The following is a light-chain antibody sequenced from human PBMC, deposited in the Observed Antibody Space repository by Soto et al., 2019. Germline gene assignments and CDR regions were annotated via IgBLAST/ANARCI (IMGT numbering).Light chain of an antibody. CDR2: WAS. V-gene: IGKV4-1*01. CDR1: QSVLNTSKNKNS. J-gene: IGKJ1*01. Sequence: DIVITQSQYSLAVSLSDSATINCKSSQSVLNTSKNKNSLAWYQQKPGQPPKLLIYWASTRESGVPDRFTGSGSGTDFTLAISSLQAEDVAVYYCHQYYSTPLTFGQGTKVDIK. CDR3: HQYYSTPLT.